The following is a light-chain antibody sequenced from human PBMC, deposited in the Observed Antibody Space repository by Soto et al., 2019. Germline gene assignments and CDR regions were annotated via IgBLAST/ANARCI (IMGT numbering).Light chain of an antibody. Sequence: DIKMNQSPSSLSASVGDTVTITCRASQGVANHLAWYQQKPGGVPELLIFAASTLESGVPSRFSGSGSKKDFTLTISSLQPGDVATYYCQEYDTVRLTFGGGTKVDVK. CDR1: QGVANH. CDR2: AAS. J-gene: IGKJ4*01. V-gene: IGKV1-27*01. CDR3: QEYDTVRLT.